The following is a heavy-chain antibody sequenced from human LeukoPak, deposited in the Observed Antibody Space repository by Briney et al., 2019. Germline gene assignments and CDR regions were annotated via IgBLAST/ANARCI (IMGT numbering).Heavy chain of an antibody. D-gene: IGHD3-3*01. CDR3: ARGRITIFGVVIIPYYYMDV. CDR2: ISSSSTYI. J-gene: IGHJ6*03. CDR1: GFTFSNYG. Sequence: KTGGSLRLSCAASGFTFSNYGINWVRQAPGKGLEWVSSISSSSTYIYYADSVKGRFTISRDNAKNSLHLQMNSLRAEDTAVYYCARGRITIFGVVIIPYYYMDVWGKGTTVTVSS. V-gene: IGHV3-21*01.